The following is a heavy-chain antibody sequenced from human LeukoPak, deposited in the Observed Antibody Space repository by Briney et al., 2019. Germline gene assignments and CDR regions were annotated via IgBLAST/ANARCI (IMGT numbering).Heavy chain of an antibody. CDR2: ISSSSSHI. CDR3: ARGYCSGGSCYGAFDY. Sequence: GGSRRLSCAASGFTFSSYSMTWVRQAPGKGLEWVSSISSSSSHICYADSVKGRFTISRDNAKNSLYLQMNSMRAEDTAVYYCARGYCSGGSCYGAFDYWGQGTLVTVSS. V-gene: IGHV3-21*01. CDR1: GFTFSSYS. J-gene: IGHJ4*02. D-gene: IGHD2-15*01.